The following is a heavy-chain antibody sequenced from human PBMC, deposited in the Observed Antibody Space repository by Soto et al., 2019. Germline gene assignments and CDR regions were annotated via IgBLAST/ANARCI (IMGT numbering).Heavy chain of an antibody. CDR3: AGVGGYCTSSSCSRQPHGYYGMDV. V-gene: IGHV4-59*11. D-gene: IGHD2-2*01. Sequence: PSETLSLTCYVSGGSISSHYWSWIRQSPGKGLEWIGYIYHNGGTTYNPSLKSRVTIFLDTSKKQFSLKLNSVTAADTAIYYCAGVGGYCTSSSCSRQPHGYYGMDVWGQGTTVTVSS. CDR2: IYHNGGT. CDR1: GGSISSHY. J-gene: IGHJ6*02.